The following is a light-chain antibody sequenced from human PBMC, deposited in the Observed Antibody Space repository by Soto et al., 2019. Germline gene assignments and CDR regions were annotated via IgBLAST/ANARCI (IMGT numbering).Light chain of an antibody. V-gene: IGLV1-47*03. Sequence: HSVLTQPPSASGTPGQSVTISCSGSSSNVGSNFVFWYQQLPGKAPQLLIYKNNQRPSGVPDRFSGSKSGTSASPAISGLWSEDEADYYCAAWDDRLSGHVMFGGGTKLTVL. CDR1: SSNVGSNF. CDR2: KNN. J-gene: IGLJ3*02. CDR3: AAWDDRLSGHVM.